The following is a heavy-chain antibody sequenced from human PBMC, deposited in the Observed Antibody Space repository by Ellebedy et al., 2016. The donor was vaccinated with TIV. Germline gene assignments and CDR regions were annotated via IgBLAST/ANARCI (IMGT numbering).Heavy chain of an antibody. CDR1: GFTFSNYW. J-gene: IGHJ4*02. Sequence: PGGSLRLSCAASGFTFSNYWMNWVRQAPGKGLEWVANIKEDGSEKYYADSVKGRFTISRDNSKNTLFLEMDSLRAEDTAVYYCARPRGVRGHIFGSPLEYWGQGTLVTVSS. CDR2: IKEDGSEK. CDR3: ARPRGVRGHIFGSPLEY. V-gene: IGHV3-7*02. D-gene: IGHD5-18*01.